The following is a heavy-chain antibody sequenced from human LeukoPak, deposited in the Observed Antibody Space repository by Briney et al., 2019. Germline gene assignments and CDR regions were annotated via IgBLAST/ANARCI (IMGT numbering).Heavy chain of an antibody. Sequence: GGSLRLSCAASGFTFSSYAMSWVRQAPGRGLEWVSAISGSGGSTYYADSVKGRFTISRDNAKNSLYLQMNSLRAEDMALYYCAKGPRSEYFQHWGQGTLVTVSS. CDR1: GFTFSSYA. CDR2: ISGSGGST. J-gene: IGHJ1*01. V-gene: IGHV3-23*01. CDR3: AKGPRSEYFQH.